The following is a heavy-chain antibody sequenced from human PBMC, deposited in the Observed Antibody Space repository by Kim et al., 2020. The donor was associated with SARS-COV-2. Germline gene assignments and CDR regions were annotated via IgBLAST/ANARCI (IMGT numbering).Heavy chain of an antibody. J-gene: IGHJ4*01. CDR3: ARDKNYYDSSGYYPY. V-gene: IGHV3-30*04. CDR1: GFTFSSYA. D-gene: IGHD3-22*01. CDR2: ISYDGSNK. Sequence: GGSLRLSCAASGFTFSSYAMHWVRQAPGKGLEWVAVISYDGSNKYYADSVKGRFTISRDNSKNTLYLQMNSLRAEDTAVYYCARDKNYYDSSGYYPYWG.